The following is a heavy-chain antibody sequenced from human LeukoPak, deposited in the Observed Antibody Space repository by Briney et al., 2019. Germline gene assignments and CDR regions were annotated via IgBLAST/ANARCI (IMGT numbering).Heavy chain of an antibody. CDR1: GYTFTNYY. Sequence: ASVKVSCKASGYTFTNYYIHWVRQAPGQGLEWMGIINPSGGSTNYAQKFQGRVTMTRGTSTSTVYMELSSLRSEDTAVYYCARGLDSSGYYAPWGQGTLVTVSS. CDR3: ARGLDSSGYYAP. V-gene: IGHV1-46*01. CDR2: INPSGGST. J-gene: IGHJ5*02. D-gene: IGHD3-22*01.